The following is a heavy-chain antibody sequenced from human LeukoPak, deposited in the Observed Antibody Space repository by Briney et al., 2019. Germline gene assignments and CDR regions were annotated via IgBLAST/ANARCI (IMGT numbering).Heavy chain of an antibody. CDR2: ISPNSGGT. D-gene: IGHD6-19*01. CDR3: ARDLGIAVAGPENDY. CDR1: GYTFTGYY. J-gene: IGHJ4*02. V-gene: IGHV1-2*02. Sequence: SVKVSCKASGYTFTGYYMHWVRQAPRQKLDGMGWISPNSGGTNYAQNFQGRVTMTRETSISTAYMELSRLRSDDTDVYYCARDLGIAVAGPENDYWGQGTLVTVSS.